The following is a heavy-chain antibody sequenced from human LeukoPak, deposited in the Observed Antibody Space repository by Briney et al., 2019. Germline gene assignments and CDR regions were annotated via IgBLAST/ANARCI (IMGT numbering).Heavy chain of an antibody. Sequence: PGRSLRLSCAASGFTFSSYGMHWVRQAPGKGLEWVAVISYDGSNKYYADSVKGRFTISRDNSKNTLYLQMNSLRAEDTAVYYCAKTGVWSGPKKNYYYYGMDVWGQGTTVTVSS. D-gene: IGHD2-8*02. V-gene: IGHV3-30*18. CDR3: AKTGVWSGPKKNYYYYGMDV. J-gene: IGHJ6*02. CDR1: GFTFSSYG. CDR2: ISYDGSNK.